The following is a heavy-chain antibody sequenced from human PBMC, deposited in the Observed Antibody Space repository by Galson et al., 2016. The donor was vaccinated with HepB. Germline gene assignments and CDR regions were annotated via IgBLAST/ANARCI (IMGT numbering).Heavy chain of an antibody. D-gene: IGHD2-2*01. CDR2: IKSKSDGETT. Sequence: SLRLSCAVSGLSFSNAWMNWVRQAPGKGLEWVGRIKSKSDGETTDYATSVKGRFAISRDDSKNTLFLQMRSLKSEDTAVYYCTAVSTSDYWGQGTLVVVSS. J-gene: IGHJ4*02. CDR1: GLSFSNAW. V-gene: IGHV3-15*07. CDR3: TAVSTSDY.